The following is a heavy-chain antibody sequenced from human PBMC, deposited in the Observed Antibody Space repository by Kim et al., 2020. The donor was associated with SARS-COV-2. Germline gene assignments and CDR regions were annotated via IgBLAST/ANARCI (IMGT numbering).Heavy chain of an antibody. CDR3: ARDWMRSYDC. Sequence: GGSLRLSCAASGFNFGSYWMSWVRQAPGRGLERVANIKEDGSETYYADSVKGRFTISRDNAKKSLDLQMNSLSVEDTAVYYCARDWMRSYDCWGQGTLVTVSS. D-gene: IGHD1-1*01. V-gene: IGHV3-7*01. J-gene: IGHJ4*02. CDR2: IKEDGSET. CDR1: GFNFGSYW.